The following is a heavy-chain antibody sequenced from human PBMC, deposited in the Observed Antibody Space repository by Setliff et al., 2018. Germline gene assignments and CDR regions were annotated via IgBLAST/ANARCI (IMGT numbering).Heavy chain of an antibody. Sequence: GGSLRRSCAASGFTFSSYAMNWVRQAPGKGLEWVSYISSSGSTIYYADSVKGRFTISRDNAKNSLYLQMNSLRAEDTAVYYCASLFAGDFDYWGQGTLVTVSS. CDR3: ASLFAGDFDY. CDR1: GFTFSSYA. J-gene: IGHJ4*02. V-gene: IGHV3-48*03. CDR2: ISSSGSTI.